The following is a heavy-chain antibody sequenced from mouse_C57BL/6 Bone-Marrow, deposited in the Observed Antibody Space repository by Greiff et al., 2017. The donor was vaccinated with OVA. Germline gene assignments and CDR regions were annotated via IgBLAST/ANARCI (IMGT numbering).Heavy chain of an antibody. CDR3: ARGKASDYGTPYAMDY. D-gene: IGHD2-1*01. CDR2: IYPGSGNT. J-gene: IGHJ4*01. CDR1: GYTFTDYY. Sequence: VHLVESGAELVRPGASVKLSCKASGYTFTDYYINWVKQRPGQGLEWIARIYPGSGNTYYNEKFKGKATLTAEKSSSTAYMQLSSLTSEDSAVYFCARGKASDYGTPYAMDYWGQGTSVTVSS. V-gene: IGHV1-76*01.